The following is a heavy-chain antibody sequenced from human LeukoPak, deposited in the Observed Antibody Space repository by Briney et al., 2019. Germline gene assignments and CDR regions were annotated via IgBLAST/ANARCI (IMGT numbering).Heavy chain of an antibody. D-gene: IGHD3-9*01. CDR3: AKDIRHLDMDYFDY. CDR1: GFTFSSYG. J-gene: IGHJ4*02. V-gene: IGHV3-30*02. Sequence: GGSLRLSCAASGFTFSSYGMHWVRQAPGKGLEWVAFIRYDGSNKYYADSVKGRFTISRDNSKNTLYLQMNSLRGEDTAVYYCAKDIRHLDMDYFDYWGQGTLVTVSS. CDR2: IRYDGSNK.